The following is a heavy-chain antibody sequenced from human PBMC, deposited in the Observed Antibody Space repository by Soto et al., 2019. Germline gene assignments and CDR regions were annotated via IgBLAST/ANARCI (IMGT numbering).Heavy chain of an antibody. J-gene: IGHJ4*02. CDR3: AREFPYYESSDSYFDY. Sequence: SETLSLTCTVSGGSISSSSYYWGWIRQPPGKGLEWIGSIYYSGSTYYNPSLKSRVTISVDTSKNQFSLHLNSVTPEDTAVYYCAREFPYYESSDSYFDYWGQGALVTVSS. V-gene: IGHV4-39*02. CDR2: IYYSGST. D-gene: IGHD3-16*01. CDR1: GGSISSSSYY.